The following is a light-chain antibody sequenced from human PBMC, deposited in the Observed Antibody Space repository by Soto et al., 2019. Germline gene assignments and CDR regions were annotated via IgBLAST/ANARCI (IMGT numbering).Light chain of an antibody. Sequence: QSVLTQPPSASGTPGQRVTISCSGSSSNIGSNTVNWYQQLPGTAPNLLIYSNINRPPGVPDRFSGAKSGTSASLAISGLHSEDEADYYCAGWDDSLNGVVFGGGTKLTVL. V-gene: IGLV1-44*01. CDR2: SNI. CDR1: SSNIGSNT. CDR3: AGWDDSLNGVV. J-gene: IGLJ2*01.